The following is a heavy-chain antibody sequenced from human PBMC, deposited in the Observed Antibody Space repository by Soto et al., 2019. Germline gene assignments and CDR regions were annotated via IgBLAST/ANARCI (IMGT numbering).Heavy chain of an antibody. V-gene: IGHV1-69*08. J-gene: IGHJ5*02. CDR1: GDIFNRYT. CDR3: ARAEGGGGCWHAS. CDR2: IIPVLGAP. D-gene: IGHD2-8*02. Sequence: QVQLVQSGAEVKKPGSSVRVACRASGDIFNRYTITWVRQVPGQGLQWMGRIIPVLGAPNYAQRFRGRVTISADKSATSVYMDLSSLTSEDTAVYYCARAEGGGGCWHASWGQGTLVTVSS.